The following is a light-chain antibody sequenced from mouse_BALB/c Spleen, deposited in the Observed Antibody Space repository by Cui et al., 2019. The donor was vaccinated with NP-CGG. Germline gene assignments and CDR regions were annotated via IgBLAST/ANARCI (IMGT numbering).Light chain of an antibody. J-gene: IGLJ1*01. CDR3: ALWYSNHWV. V-gene: IGLV1*01. Sequence: QAVLTQESALPTSPVETVTLTCRSSTGAVTTSNYANWVQEKPDHLFTGLIGGTNNRAPGVPARFSGSLIGDKAALTITGAQTEDEAIYFCALWYSNHWVFGGGTKLTVL. CDR2: GTN. CDR1: TGAVTTSNY.